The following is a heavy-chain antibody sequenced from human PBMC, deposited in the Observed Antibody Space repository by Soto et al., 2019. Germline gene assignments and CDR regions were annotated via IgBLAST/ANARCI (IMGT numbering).Heavy chain of an antibody. CDR2: IRSSSSYI. J-gene: IGHJ6*02. CDR3: ARDQLSSSWDYYYYYVMDV. CDR1: GFTFSSYS. D-gene: IGHD6-13*01. Sequence: GGSLRLSCAASGFTFSSYSMNWVRQAPGKGLEWVSSIRSSSSYIYYADSVKGRFTISRDNAKNSLYLQMNRLRAEDTAVYYCARDQLSSSWDYYYYYVMDVWGQGTTVTVSS. V-gene: IGHV3-21*01.